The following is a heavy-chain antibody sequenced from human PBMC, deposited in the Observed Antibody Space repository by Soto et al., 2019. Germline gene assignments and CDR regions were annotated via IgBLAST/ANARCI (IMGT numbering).Heavy chain of an antibody. CDR1: GGSISSGDYY. J-gene: IGHJ5*02. V-gene: IGHV4-30-4*01. D-gene: IGHD6-13*01. CDR2: IYYSGST. Sequence: SETLSLTCTVSGGSISSGDYYWSWIRQPPGKGLEWIGYIYYSGSTYYNPSLKSRVTISVDTSKNQFSLKLSSVTAADTAVYYCAREAAAVGWFDPWGQGALVTVSS. CDR3: AREAAAVGWFDP.